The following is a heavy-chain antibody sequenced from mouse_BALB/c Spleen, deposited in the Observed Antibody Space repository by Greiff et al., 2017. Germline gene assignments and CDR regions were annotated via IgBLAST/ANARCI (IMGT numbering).Heavy chain of an antibody. Sequence: QVQLKESGPGLVAPSQSLSITCTVSGFSLTSYGVHWVRQPPGKGLEWLGVIWAGGSTNYNSALMSRLSISKDNSKSQVFLKMNSLQTDDTAMYYCARDQEGYDDAMDYWGQGTSVTVSS. CDR1: GFSLTSYG. D-gene: IGHD2-2*01. J-gene: IGHJ4*01. CDR2: IWAGGST. CDR3: ARDQEGYDDAMDY. V-gene: IGHV2-9*02.